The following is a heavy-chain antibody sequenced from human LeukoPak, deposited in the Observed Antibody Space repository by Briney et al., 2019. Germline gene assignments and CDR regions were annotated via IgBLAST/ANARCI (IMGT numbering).Heavy chain of an antibody. V-gene: IGHV3-11*04. CDR3: ARRTYYYDSSGYSGLFDY. CDR1: GFTFSDYY. CDR2: ISSSGSTI. Sequence: GGSLRLSCAASGFTFSDYYMSWIRQAPGKGLEWVSYISSSGSTIYYADSVRGRFTISRDNAKNSLYLQMNSLRAEDTAVYYCARRTYYYDSSGYSGLFDYWGQGTLVTVSS. D-gene: IGHD3-22*01. J-gene: IGHJ4*02.